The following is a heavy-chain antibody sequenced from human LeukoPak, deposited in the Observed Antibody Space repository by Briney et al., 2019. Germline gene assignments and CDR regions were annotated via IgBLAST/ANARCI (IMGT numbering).Heavy chain of an antibody. V-gene: IGHV1-46*01. CDR3: ARDRDVSGSQNY. D-gene: IGHD1-26*01. Sequence: ASVKVSCKASGYTFTSYFIHWVRQAPGQGPKWVGIVHPSGGSTNYAQILQGRVTVTTDTSTSTAYMELRSLTSDDTAVYYCARDRDVSGSQNYWGQGTLVTVSS. CDR2: VHPSGGST. J-gene: IGHJ4*02. CDR1: GYTFTSYF.